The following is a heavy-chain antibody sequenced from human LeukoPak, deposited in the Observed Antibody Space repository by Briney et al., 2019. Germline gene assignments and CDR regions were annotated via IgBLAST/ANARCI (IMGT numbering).Heavy chain of an antibody. V-gene: IGHV1-18*01. CDR1: GYTFTSYG. D-gene: IGHD6-19*01. J-gene: IGHJ4*02. CDR2: ISAYNGNT. CDR3: ARDSDLGLAVAVTAPFDY. Sequence: ASVKVSCKASGYTFTSYGISWVRRAPGQGLEWMGWISAYNGNTNYAQKLQGRVTMTTDTSTSTAYMELRSLRSDDTAVYYCARDSDLGLAVAVTAPFDYWGQGTLVTVSS.